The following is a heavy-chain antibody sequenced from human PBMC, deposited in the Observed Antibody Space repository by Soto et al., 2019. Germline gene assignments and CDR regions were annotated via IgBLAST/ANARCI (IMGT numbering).Heavy chain of an antibody. D-gene: IGHD1-1*01. J-gene: IGHJ4*02. Sequence: PGGSLRLSCAASGFTFSTYGMHWVHQAPGKGLEWVAVISYDGVNKYYADSVKGRFTISRDNSKNTLYLQMNSLRAEDTAVYYCSFSVYNCNDGFFYFWGQGSLVTVS. CDR1: GFTFSTYG. CDR2: ISYDGVNK. CDR3: SFSVYNCNDGFFYF. V-gene: IGHV3-30*03.